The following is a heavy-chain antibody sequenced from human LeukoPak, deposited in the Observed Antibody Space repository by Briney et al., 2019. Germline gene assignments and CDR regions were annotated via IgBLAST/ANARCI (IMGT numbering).Heavy chain of an antibody. CDR1: GFTFSSYA. CDR3: AKPLLVTTIYYFDY. J-gene: IGHJ4*02. CDR2: ISGSGGST. Sequence: GGSLRLSCAASGFTFSSYAMSWVRQAPGKGLEWVSAISGSGGSTYYADSVKGRFTISRDNSKNTLYLQMNSLRAEDTAVYYRAKPLLVTTIYYFDYWGQGTLVTVSS. D-gene: IGHD5-12*01. V-gene: IGHV3-23*01.